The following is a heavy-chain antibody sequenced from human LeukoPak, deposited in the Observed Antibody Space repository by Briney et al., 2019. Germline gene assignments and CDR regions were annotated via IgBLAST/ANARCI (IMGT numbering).Heavy chain of an antibody. D-gene: IGHD3-22*01. CDR1: GGSFSGYY. J-gene: IGHJ5*02. Sequence: SETLSLTCAVYGGSFSGYYWSWIRQPPGKGLGWIGEINHSGSTNYNPSLKSRVTISVDTSKNQFSLKLSSVTAADTAVYYCAREKIGYYDGSGRGWFDPWGQGTLVTVSS. CDR3: AREKIGYYDGSGRGWFDP. CDR2: INHSGST. V-gene: IGHV4-34*01.